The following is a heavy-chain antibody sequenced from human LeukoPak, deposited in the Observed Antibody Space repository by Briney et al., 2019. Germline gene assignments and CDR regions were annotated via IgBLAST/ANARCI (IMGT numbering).Heavy chain of an antibody. CDR3: ARGASARQDY. CDR2: IYIDGSST. D-gene: IGHD2-2*01. J-gene: IGHJ4*02. V-gene: IGHV3-74*01. CDR1: GFTFNSYW. Sequence: GGSLRLSCAASGFTFNSYWMPWVRQAPGEGLVWLSRIYIDGSSTNYANSVKGRFTVSRDNANNTLYLQMNSLRVEDTAVYYCARGASARQDYWGQGILVTVSS.